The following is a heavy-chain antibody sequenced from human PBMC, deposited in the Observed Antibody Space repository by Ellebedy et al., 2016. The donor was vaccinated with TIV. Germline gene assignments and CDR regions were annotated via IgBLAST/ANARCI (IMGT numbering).Heavy chain of an antibody. CDR2: ISSSSYI. D-gene: IGHD3-22*01. CDR1: GFTFSSYT. J-gene: IGHJ4*02. V-gene: IGHV3-21*01. CDR3: AREDDSSGYYLFDY. Sequence: GESLKISCAASGFTFSSYTMNWVRQAPGKGLEWVSSISSSSYIYYADSVKGRFTISRDNAKNSLYLQMNSLRAEDTAVYYCAREDDSSGYYLFDYWGQGTLVTVPS.